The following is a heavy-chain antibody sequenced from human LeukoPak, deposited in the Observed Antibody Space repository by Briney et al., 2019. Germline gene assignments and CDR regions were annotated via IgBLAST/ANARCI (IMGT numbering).Heavy chain of an antibody. CDR2: ISYDGSNK. J-gene: IGHJ4*02. D-gene: IGHD3-22*01. Sequence: PGGSLRLSCSASGFTFSRYGMHWVRQAPGKGLEWVAVISYDGSNKYYADSVKGRFTISRDNSKNTLYLQMNSLRAEDTAVYYCAKDRVDYYDSSGLDYWGQGTLVTVSS. CDR3: AKDRVDYYDSSGLDY. V-gene: IGHV3-30*18. CDR1: GFTFSRYG.